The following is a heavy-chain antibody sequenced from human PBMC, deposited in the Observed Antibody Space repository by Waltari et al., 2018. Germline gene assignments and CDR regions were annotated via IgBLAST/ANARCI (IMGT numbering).Heavy chain of an antibody. CDR3: ARVLGSGSYSPFDYYYYYGMDV. CDR2: IYSGGST. V-gene: IGHV3-66*02. Sequence: EVQLVESGGGLVQPGGSLRLSCAASGFTVSSNYMSWVRQAPGKGLEWVSVIYSGGSTYYADSVKGRFTISRDNSKNTLYLQMNSLRAEDTAVYYCARVLGSGSYSPFDYYYYYGMDVWGQGTTVTVSS. J-gene: IGHJ6*02. CDR1: GFTVSSNY. D-gene: IGHD3-10*01.